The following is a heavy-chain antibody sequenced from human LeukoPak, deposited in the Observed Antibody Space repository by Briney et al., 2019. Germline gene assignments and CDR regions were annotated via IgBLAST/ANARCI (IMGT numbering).Heavy chain of an antibody. V-gene: IGHV3-21*01. CDR2: ITNIGTYI. J-gene: IGHJ6*03. D-gene: IGHD5-18*01. Sequence: GGSLRLSCAASAFTFSSYTMNWVRQAPGKGLEWVSSITNIGTYIYYADSVKGRFTISRDNSKNTLYVQMNSLRAEDTAVYYCAKDAGDTAMGYYMDVWGKGTTVTVSS. CDR1: AFTFSSYT. CDR3: AKDAGDTAMGYYMDV.